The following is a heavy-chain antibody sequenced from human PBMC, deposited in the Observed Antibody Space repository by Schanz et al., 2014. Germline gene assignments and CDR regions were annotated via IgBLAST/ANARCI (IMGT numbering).Heavy chain of an antibody. CDR3: ASPSGYSDYGTYFDF. D-gene: IGHD5-12*01. Sequence: EVQLVESGGGLVRPGGSLRLSCAASGFTFSNYAMSWVRQAPGKGLEWVSALSGSGGSTYYADSVKGRFTISRDNSENTLYLQMNSLRAEDTAVYYCASPSGYSDYGTYFDFWGQGTLVTVSS. J-gene: IGHJ4*02. CDR2: LSGSGGST. V-gene: IGHV3-23*04. CDR1: GFTFSNYA.